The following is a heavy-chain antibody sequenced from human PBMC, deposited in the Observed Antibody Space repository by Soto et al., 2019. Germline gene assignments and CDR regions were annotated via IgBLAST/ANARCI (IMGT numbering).Heavy chain of an antibody. CDR3: ARDPNWNDGGVHI. CDR1: GYTFTSYG. V-gene: IGHV1-18*01. D-gene: IGHD1-1*01. CDR2: ISAYNGNT. J-gene: IGHJ3*02. Sequence: QVQLVQSGAEVKKPGASVKVSCKASGYTFTSYGISWVRQAPGQGLEWMGWISAYNGNTNYAQKLQGRVTMTTDTSTRPAFMELRSLRSYDTAVYYCARDPNWNDGGVHIWGQGTMVTVSS.